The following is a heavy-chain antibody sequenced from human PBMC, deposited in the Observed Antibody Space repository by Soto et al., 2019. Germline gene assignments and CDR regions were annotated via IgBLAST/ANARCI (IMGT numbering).Heavy chain of an antibody. CDR1: GYTFTSYA. CDR2: INAGNGNT. CDR3: ARGEVMKDILTGYYMTSWFDP. V-gene: IGHV1-3*01. Sequence: ASVKVSCKASGYTFTSYAMHWVRQAPGQRLEWMGWINAGNGNTKYSQKFQGRVTITRDTSASTAYMELSSLRSEDTAVYYCARGEVMKDILTGYYMTSWFDPWGQGTLVTVSS. D-gene: IGHD3-9*01. J-gene: IGHJ5*02.